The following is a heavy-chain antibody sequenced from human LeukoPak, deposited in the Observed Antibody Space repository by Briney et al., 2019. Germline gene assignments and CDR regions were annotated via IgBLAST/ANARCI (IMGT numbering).Heavy chain of an antibody. CDR3: ARDQETRGAFDI. CDR2: IYYSGST. J-gene: IGHJ3*02. D-gene: IGHD4-11*01. CDR1: GGSISSSSYY. V-gene: IGHV4-39*02. Sequence: SETLSLTCTVSGGSISSSSYYWGWIRQPPGKGLEWIGSIYYSGSTYYNPSLKSRVTISVDTSKNQFSLKLSSVTAADTAVYYCARDQETRGAFDIWGQGTMVTVSS.